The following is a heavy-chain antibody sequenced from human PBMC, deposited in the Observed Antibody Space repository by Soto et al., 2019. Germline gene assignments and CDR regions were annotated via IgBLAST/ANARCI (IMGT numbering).Heavy chain of an antibody. V-gene: IGHV4-39*01. D-gene: IGHD3-3*01. CDR3: ARDSGGYDFWSRYYSYYGMDV. J-gene: IGHJ6*02. CDR2: IYYSGST. CDR1: GGSISSSSYY. Sequence: PSETLSLTCTVSGGSISSSSYYWGWIRQPPGKGLEWIGSIYYSGSTYYNPSLKSRVTISVDTSKNQFSLKLSSVTAADTAVYYCARDSGGYDFWSRYYSYYGMDVWGQGTTVTVSS.